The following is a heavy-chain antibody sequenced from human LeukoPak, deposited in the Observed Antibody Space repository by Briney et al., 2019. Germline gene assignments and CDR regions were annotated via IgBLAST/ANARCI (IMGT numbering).Heavy chain of an antibody. CDR1: GGSLSSGSYY. CDR2: IYTSGST. Sequence: PSETLSLTCTVSGGSLSSGSYYWSWIRQPAGKGLEWIGRIYTSGSTNYNPSLKSRVTISVDTSKNQFSLKLSSVTAADTAVYYCARDLRDLYDFWSGGTWGHYWYFDLWGRGTLVTVSS. CDR3: ARDLRDLYDFWSGGTWGHYWYFDL. V-gene: IGHV4-61*02. J-gene: IGHJ2*01. D-gene: IGHD3-3*01.